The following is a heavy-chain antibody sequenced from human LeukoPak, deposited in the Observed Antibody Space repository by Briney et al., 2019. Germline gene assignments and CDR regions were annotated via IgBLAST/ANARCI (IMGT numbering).Heavy chain of an antibody. CDR2: IYYSGST. V-gene: IGHV4-30-4*01. Sequence: PSETLSLTCTVSGGSISSGDYYWSWIRQPPGKGLEWIGYIYYSGSTYYNPSLKSRVTISVDTSKNQFSLKLSSVTAADTAVYYCARHPGTSYGEHDAFDIWGQGTMVTVSS. J-gene: IGHJ3*02. CDR3: ARHPGTSYGEHDAFDI. CDR1: GGSISSGDYY. D-gene: IGHD4-17*01.